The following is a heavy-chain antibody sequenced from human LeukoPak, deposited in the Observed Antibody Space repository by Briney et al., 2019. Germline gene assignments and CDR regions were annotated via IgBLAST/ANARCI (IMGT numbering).Heavy chain of an antibody. J-gene: IGHJ3*02. CDR2: IYYSGST. CDR1: GGSISSYY. D-gene: IGHD3-10*01. V-gene: IGHV4-59*01. Sequence: SETLSLTCTVSGGSISSYYWSWIRQPPGKGLEWIGYIYYSGSTNYNPSLKSRVTISVDTSNNHFSLRLSSVTAADTAVYYCARDKGYYYGSGNYYLPDAFDIWGQGTMVTVSS. CDR3: ARDKGYYYGSGNYYLPDAFDI.